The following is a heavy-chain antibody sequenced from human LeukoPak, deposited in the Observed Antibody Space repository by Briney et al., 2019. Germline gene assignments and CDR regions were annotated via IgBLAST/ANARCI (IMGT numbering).Heavy chain of an antibody. Sequence: GGSLRLSCAASGFTFSSYEMNWVRQAPGKGLGWVSYISSSGSTIYYADSVKGRFTISRDNAKNSLYLQMNSLRAEDTAVYYCARDLDRCSGGSCYSFDYWGQGTLVTVSS. CDR2: ISSSGSTI. CDR3: ARDLDRCSGGSCYSFDY. D-gene: IGHD2-15*01. V-gene: IGHV3-48*03. J-gene: IGHJ4*02. CDR1: GFTFSSYE.